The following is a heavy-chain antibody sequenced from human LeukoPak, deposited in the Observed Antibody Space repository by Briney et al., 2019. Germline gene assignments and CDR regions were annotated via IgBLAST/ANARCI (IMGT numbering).Heavy chain of an antibody. J-gene: IGHJ3*02. CDR1: GFTFSSYV. CDR2: ISYDGSNE. V-gene: IGHV3-30*14. CDR3: ARDSDILASDAFDI. D-gene: IGHD3-9*01. Sequence: GGSLRLSCAASGFTFSSYVMHWVRQAPGKGLEWVAIISYDGSNEYYADSVKGRFTISRDNSKNTLYLQMNTLRAEDTAVYYCARDSDILASDAFDIWGQGTMVTVSS.